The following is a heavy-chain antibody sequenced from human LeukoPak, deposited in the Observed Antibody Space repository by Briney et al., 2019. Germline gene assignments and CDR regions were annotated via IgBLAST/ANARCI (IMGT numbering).Heavy chain of an antibody. CDR1: GFSVTTNY. Sequence: GGSLRLSCAASGFSVTTNYMGWVRQTPGMGLEWVSVTYAAGNTNYAASAKGRFIISRDSSKNTLYLQMNRLRAEDTAVYYCTWAASRNKYVGYWGQGTLVTVSP. V-gene: IGHV3-53*01. D-gene: IGHD1/OR15-1a*01. CDR2: TYAAGNT. CDR3: TWAASRNKYVGY. J-gene: IGHJ4*02.